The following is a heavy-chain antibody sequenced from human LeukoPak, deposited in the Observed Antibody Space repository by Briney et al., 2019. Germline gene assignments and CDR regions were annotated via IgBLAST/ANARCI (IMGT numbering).Heavy chain of an antibody. Sequence: PGGSLRLSCAASGFTFSSYEMNWVRQAPGKGLEWVSAISGSGGSTYYADSVKGRFTISRDNSKNTLYLQMNSLRAEDTAVYYCAKVGWRGDFWSGGYFDYWGQGTLVTVSS. V-gene: IGHV3-23*01. J-gene: IGHJ4*02. CDR2: ISGSGGST. CDR1: GFTFSSYE. D-gene: IGHD3-3*01. CDR3: AKVGWRGDFWSGGYFDY.